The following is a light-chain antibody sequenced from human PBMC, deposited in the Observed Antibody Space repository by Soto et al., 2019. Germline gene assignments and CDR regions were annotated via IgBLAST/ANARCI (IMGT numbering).Light chain of an antibody. CDR3: SSYAGSDNYV. Sequence: QAVVTQPPSASGSPGQSVSISCTGTSSEVGAYNYVPWYQQHPGKAPKLIIYEVSKRPSGVPDRFSGSKSGNAAPLTFSGLQAEDEADYYGSSYAGSDNYVFGTGTKVTVL. CDR1: SSEVGAYNY. V-gene: IGLV2-8*01. CDR2: EVS. J-gene: IGLJ1*01.